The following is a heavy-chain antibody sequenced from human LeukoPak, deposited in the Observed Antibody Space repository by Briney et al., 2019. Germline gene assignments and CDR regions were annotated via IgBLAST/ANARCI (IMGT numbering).Heavy chain of an antibody. CDR2: INWNGGST. J-gene: IGHJ5*02. D-gene: IGHD4-17*01. CDR3: ARDHHTRLRYLFDP. Sequence: PGGSLRLSCAVSGFTFDDYGMSWVRQAPGKGLEWVSGINWNGGSTGYADSVKGRFTISRDNAKNSLYLQMNSLRAEDTALYYCARDHHTRLRYLFDPWGQGTLVTVSS. CDR1: GFTFDDYG. V-gene: IGHV3-20*04.